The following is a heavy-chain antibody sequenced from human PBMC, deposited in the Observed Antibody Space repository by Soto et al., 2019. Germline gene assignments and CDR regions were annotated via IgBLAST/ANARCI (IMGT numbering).Heavy chain of an antibody. V-gene: IGHV3-74*01. CDR1: GFTFSSYW. CDR2: INSDGSST. D-gene: IGHD3-22*01. CDR3: ARGPLGTYYYDSSVYDY. Sequence: PGGSLRLSCGASGFTFSSYWMHWVRQAPGKGLVWVSRINSDGSSTSYADSVKRRFTISRDNAKNTLYLQMNSLRAEDTAVYYCARGPLGTYYYDSSVYDYWGHGTLVTVCS. J-gene: IGHJ4*01.